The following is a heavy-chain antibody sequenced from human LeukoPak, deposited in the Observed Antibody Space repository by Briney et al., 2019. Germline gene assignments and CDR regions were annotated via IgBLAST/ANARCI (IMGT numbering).Heavy chain of an antibody. CDR2: IYYSGST. D-gene: IGHD2/OR15-2a*01. CDR3: ARLLPLDAFDI. Sequence: SETLSLTCAVYGGSFSGYYWSWIRQHPGKGLEWIGYIYYSGSTYYNPSLKSRVTISVDTSKNQFSLKLSSVTAADTAVYYCARLLPLDAFDIWGQGTMVTVSS. CDR1: GGSFSGYY. V-gene: IGHV4-31*11. J-gene: IGHJ3*02.